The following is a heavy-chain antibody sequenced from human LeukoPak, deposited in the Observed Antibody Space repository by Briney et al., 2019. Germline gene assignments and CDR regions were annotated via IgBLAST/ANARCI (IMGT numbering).Heavy chain of an antibody. J-gene: IGHJ3*02. CDR1: GGSISSYY. Sequence: SETLSLTCTVSGGSISSYYWSWIRQPPGKGLEWIGYIYYSGSTYYNPSLKSRVTISVDTSKNQFSLKLSSVTAADTAVYYCAKDRGLVSAFDIWGQGTMVTVSS. CDR3: AKDRGLVSAFDI. CDR2: IYYSGST. V-gene: IGHV4-59*04. D-gene: IGHD3-16*02.